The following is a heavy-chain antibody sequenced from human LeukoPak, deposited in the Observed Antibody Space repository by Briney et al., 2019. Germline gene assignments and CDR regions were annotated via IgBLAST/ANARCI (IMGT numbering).Heavy chain of an antibody. V-gene: IGHV1-8*03. CDR1: GYTFTSYG. D-gene: IGHD6-6*01. Sequence: GASVKVSCKASGYTFTSYGISWVRQAPGQGLEWMGWMNPNSGNTGYAQKFQGRVTITRNTSISTAYMELSSLRSEDTVVYYCARGHSSSSFDYWGQGTLVTVSS. CDR2: MNPNSGNT. CDR3: ARGHSSSSFDY. J-gene: IGHJ4*02.